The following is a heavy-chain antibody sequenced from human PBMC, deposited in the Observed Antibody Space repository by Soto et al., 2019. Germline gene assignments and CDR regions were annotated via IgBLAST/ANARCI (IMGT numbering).Heavy chain of an antibody. V-gene: IGHV3-30*18. D-gene: IGHD4-17*01. CDR1: GFTFDRHG. CDR2: ISSDGNNK. CDR3: AKDLLPNTVTTCGS. J-gene: IGHJ5*02. Sequence: QVQLVESGGGAVQPGRSLRLSCAASGFTFDRHGMHWVRQAPGKGLEWVAVISSDGNNKYYADSVKGRFTISRDNFNNILYLQMSSLSAEDTAVYSCAKDLLPNTVTTCGSWGQGTLVTVSS.